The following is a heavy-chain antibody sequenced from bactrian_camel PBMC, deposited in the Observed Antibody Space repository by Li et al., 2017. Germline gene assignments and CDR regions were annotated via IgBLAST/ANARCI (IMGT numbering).Heavy chain of an antibody. J-gene: IGHJ4*01. CDR3: AAGQWYTDEYRY. V-gene: IGHV3S40*01. CDR2: FYIGRGTT. D-gene: IGHD6*01. CDR1: GFTFSSYA. Sequence: VQLVESGGGLVQPGGSLRLSCAASGFTFSSYAMSWVRQAPGKGLEWVGSFYIGRGTTDYADSVKGRFTISRDNAKNTAYLQMNSLKSEDTALYYCAAGQWYTDEYRYWGQGTQVTVS.